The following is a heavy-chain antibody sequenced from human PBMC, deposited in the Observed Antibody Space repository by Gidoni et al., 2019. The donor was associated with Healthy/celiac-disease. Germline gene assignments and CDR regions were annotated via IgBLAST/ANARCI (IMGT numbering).Heavy chain of an antibody. V-gene: IGHV5-51*03. CDR3: VTTTVVTPAVDDAFDI. CDR1: GYSFTSYW. J-gene: IGHJ3*02. Sequence: EVQLVQSGAEVKQPGESLKISCKGSGYSFTSYWIGWVRQMPGKGLEWMGIIYPGDYDTRYSPSCQGKVSSSADKSSSTAYLQWSSLKASDTEMYYCVTTTVVTPAVDDAFDIWGQGTMVTVSS. CDR2: IYPGDYDT. D-gene: IGHD4-17*01.